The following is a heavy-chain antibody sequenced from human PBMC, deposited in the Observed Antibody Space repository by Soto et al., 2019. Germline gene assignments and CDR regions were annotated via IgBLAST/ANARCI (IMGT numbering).Heavy chain of an antibody. D-gene: IGHD5-18*01. V-gene: IGHV3-30*18. CDR3: AKDFKYSYGYDSYWYFDL. CDR2: ISYDGSNK. Sequence: QVQLVESGGGVVQPGRSLRLSCAASGFTFSSYGMHWVRQAPGKGLEWVAVISYDGSNKYYADSVKGRFTISRDNSKNTLYLQMNRLRAEDTAVYYCAKDFKYSYGYDSYWYFDLWGRGTLVTVSS. J-gene: IGHJ2*01. CDR1: GFTFSSYG.